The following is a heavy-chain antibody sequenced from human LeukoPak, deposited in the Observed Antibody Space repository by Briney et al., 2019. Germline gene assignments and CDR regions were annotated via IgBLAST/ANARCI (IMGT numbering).Heavy chain of an antibody. Sequence: GGSLRLSCAASGFTFSDYWMHWVRQTPGRGLVWVSRINPDGSDILYADSVKGRFTISRDNAKNSLYLQMNSLRAEDTAVYYCARDRGRWSAGRDYWGQGTLVTVSS. CDR3: ARDRGRWSAGRDY. V-gene: IGHV3-74*01. D-gene: IGHD3-3*01. CDR2: INPDGSDI. CDR1: GFTFSDYW. J-gene: IGHJ4*02.